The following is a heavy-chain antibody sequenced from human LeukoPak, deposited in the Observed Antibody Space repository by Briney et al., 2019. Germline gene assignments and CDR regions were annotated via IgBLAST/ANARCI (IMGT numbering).Heavy chain of an antibody. CDR2: IYYSGST. J-gene: IGHJ5*02. Sequence: PSETLSLTCTVSGGSISSYYWSWIRQPPGKGLEWIGYIYYSGSTNYNPSLKSRVTISVDTSKNQFSLKLSSVTAADTAVYYCARGLSAPHYDFWSGYYYWFDPWGQGTLVTVSS. CDR1: GGSISSYY. CDR3: ARGLSAPHYDFWSGYYYWFDP. V-gene: IGHV4-59*01. D-gene: IGHD3-3*01.